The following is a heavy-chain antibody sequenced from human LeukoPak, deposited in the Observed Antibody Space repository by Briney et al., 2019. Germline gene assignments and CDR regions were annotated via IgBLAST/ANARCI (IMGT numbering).Heavy chain of an antibody. CDR3: ARGPEYYDLSYYYYYYMDV. D-gene: IGHD3-3*01. V-gene: IGHV1-2*02. CDR1: GYSFTGHY. CDR2: INPKTGDK. J-gene: IGHJ6*03. Sequence: ASVKVSCKASGYSFTGHYLHWVRQAPGQGLEWMGWINPKTGDKTYAQKFQGRVTMTWDTSITTAYMELSSLRSDDTAVYYCARGPEYYDLSYYYYYYMDVWGKGTTVTVSS.